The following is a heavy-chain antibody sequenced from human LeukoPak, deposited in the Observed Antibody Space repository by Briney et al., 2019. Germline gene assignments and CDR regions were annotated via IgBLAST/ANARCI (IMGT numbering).Heavy chain of an antibody. V-gene: IGHV3-30*04. J-gene: IGHJ4*02. CDR3: ARTSYSSGWSPFDY. CDR1: GFTFSSYA. CDR2: ISYDGRNN. Sequence: GGSLRLSCAASGFTFSSYAMSWVRQAPGKGLEWVAVISYDGRNNYYADSVKGRFTISRDNSKNTLYLQMNSLRAEDTAVFYCARTSYSSGWSPFDYWGQGTLVSVSS. D-gene: IGHD6-19*01.